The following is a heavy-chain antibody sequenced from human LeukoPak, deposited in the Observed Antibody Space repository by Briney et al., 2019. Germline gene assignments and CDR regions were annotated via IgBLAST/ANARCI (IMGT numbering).Heavy chain of an antibody. J-gene: IGHJ3*01. D-gene: IGHD2-2*01. CDR2: IYYSGST. CDR1: GGSISSYY. CDR3: ARSRVPGNHGF. V-gene: IGHV4-59*01. Sequence: SETLSLTCTVSGGSISSYYWSWIRQPPGKGLERIGYIYYSGSTNYNPSLKSRVTISVDTSKNQFSLKLNSVTAADTAVYYCARSRVPGNHGFWGQGTMVTVSS.